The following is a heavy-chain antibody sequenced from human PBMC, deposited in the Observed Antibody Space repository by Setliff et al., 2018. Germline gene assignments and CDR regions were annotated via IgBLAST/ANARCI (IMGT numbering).Heavy chain of an antibody. CDR3: ARASSGWYSAYYYYMDV. CDR2: INRRGST. CDR1: GGSVNSGYDN. D-gene: IGHD6-19*01. Sequence: SETLSLTCTVSGGSVNSGYDNWDWLRQPAGKGLEWIGHINRRGSTNFSPSLKSRVTISLDTSKNQFSLNLTSVTAADTAVYYCARASSGWYSAYYYYMDVWGKGTTVTVSS. J-gene: IGHJ6*03. V-gene: IGHV4-61*09.